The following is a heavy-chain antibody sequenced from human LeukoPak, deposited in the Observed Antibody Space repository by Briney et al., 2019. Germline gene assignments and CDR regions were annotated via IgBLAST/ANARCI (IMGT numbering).Heavy chain of an antibody. D-gene: IGHD2-21*01. CDR3: AVVVIASTEDYNWFDP. CDR2: INPNSGGT. J-gene: IGHJ5*02. Sequence: ASVKVSCKASGYTFTDYYMHWVRQAPGQGLEWMGWINPNSGGTNYAQNFQGRVTMTRDTSITTAYMELSRLRSDDTALYYCAVVVIASTEDYNWFDPWGQGTLVTVSS. V-gene: IGHV1-2*02. CDR1: GYTFTDYY.